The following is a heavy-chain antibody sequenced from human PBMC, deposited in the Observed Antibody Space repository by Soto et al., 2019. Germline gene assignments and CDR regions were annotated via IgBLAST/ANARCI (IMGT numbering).Heavy chain of an antibody. Sequence: QVQLQQWGAGLLKPSETLSLTCAVYGGSFSGYFWTWILQSPEQVLEWIGEVNHSGTTYYNPSLNARVTISVDTPKNQFSLNMCSVTAADTAVYYCARGIGYCSSINCYSSRRLRFDSWCQGTLVTVSS. D-gene: IGHD2-2*01. CDR1: GGSFSGYF. CDR3: ARGIGYCSSINCYSSRRLRFDS. J-gene: IGHJ4*02. CDR2: VNHSGTT. V-gene: IGHV4-34*01.